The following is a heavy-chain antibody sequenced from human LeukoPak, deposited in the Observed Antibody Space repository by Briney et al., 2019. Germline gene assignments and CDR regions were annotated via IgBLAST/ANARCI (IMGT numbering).Heavy chain of an antibody. CDR2: IYSGGST. D-gene: IGHD3-22*01. Sequence: PGGSLRLSCAASGFTVSSNYMSWVRQAPGKGLEWVSVIYSGGSTYYADSVKGRFTISRDNCKNTLYLQMNSLRAEDTAVHYCARDSVRSYYDSSGYYPYWGQGTLVTVSS. V-gene: IGHV3-66*02. J-gene: IGHJ4*02. CDR1: GFTVSSNY. CDR3: ARDSVRSYYDSSGYYPY.